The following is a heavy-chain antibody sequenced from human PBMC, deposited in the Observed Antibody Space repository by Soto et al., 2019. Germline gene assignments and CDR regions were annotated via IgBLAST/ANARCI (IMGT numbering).Heavy chain of an antibody. V-gene: IGHV3-23*01. CDR3: SKKGLGSLATYCTTGDCHYAFDV. J-gene: IGHJ3*01. Sequence: EVQLLESGGGLVRPGGSLRLSCAASGFTFYNYAMNWVRQAPGKGLEWVSTISGGGDGTYYADSVKGRFTISSDNSRNTVYRQMNSLRAEDTAVYYCSKKGLGSLATYCTTGDCHYAFDVWGQGTLVTVSS. CDR2: ISGGGDGT. D-gene: IGHD2-8*01. CDR1: GFTFYNYA.